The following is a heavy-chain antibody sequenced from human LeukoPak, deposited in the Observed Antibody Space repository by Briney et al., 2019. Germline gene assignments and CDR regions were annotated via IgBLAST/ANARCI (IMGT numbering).Heavy chain of an antibody. V-gene: IGHV3-11*04. Sequence: GGSLRLSCAASGFTFSDYYMSWIRPAPGKGLEWVSYIGSSGRTIYYADSVKGRFTISRDNAKNSLYLQMNSLRAEDTAVYYCARDGKAVAVAFDIWGQGTMVTVSS. CDR3: ARDGKAVAVAFDI. CDR2: IGSSGRTI. CDR1: GFTFSDYY. D-gene: IGHD6-19*01. J-gene: IGHJ3*02.